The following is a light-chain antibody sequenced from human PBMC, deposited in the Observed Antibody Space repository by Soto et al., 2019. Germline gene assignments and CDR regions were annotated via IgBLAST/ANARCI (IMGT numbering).Light chain of an antibody. V-gene: IGKV1-39*01. CDR1: QSISTY. CDR3: QHCYSTPLT. J-gene: IGKJ4*01. Sequence: DIQMTQSPSSLSASVGDRVTITCRASQSISTYLHWYQQKPGKAPNLLIYAASTLQSGVPSRFSGSGSGTDFTLTISSLQPEDFATYCCQHCYSTPLTFGGGTKVDIK. CDR2: AAS.